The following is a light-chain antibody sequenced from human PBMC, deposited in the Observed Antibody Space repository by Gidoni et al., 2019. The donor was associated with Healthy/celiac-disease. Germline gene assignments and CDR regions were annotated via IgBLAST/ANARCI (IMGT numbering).Light chain of an antibody. V-gene: IGKV3-15*01. CDR2: GAS. CDR1: QSVSSN. CDR3: QQYNNWPRT. J-gene: IGKJ2*01. Sequence: EVVMTQYPATLSVSPGERATLSCRASQSVSSNLAWYHQKPGQAPRLLIYGASTSATGIPARFSGSGSGTEFTLTISSLQSEDFAVYYCQQYNNWPRTFGQGTKLEIK.